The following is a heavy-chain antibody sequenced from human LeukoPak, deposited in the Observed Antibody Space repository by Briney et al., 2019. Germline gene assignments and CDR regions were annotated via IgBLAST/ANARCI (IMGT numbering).Heavy chain of an antibody. V-gene: IGHV3-48*03. CDR2: ISSRADTI. Sequence: PGGSLRLSCATSGFTFTSHDMRWLRQAPGKGLQWIAYISSRADTIYYAESVKGRFTVSRDYSKASLHLQMTSLRAEDTAVYYCVGAFDYGPLNPFHFWAQGTRVAVSS. J-gene: IGHJ4*02. D-gene: IGHD4-17*01. CDR1: GFTFTSHD. CDR3: VGAFDYGPLNPFHF.